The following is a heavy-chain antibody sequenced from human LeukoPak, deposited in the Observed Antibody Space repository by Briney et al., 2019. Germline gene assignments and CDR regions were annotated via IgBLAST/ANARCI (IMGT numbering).Heavy chain of an antibody. CDR1: GGSISSSRYY. CDR2: FYYSGST. Sequence: PSETLSLTCTVSGGSISSSRYYWGWIRQPPGKGLEWIGSFYYSGSTYYNPSLKSRVTISVDTSKNQFSLRLSSVTAADTAVYYCAGQGETGTYIDFWGQGTLVTVSS. D-gene: IGHD1-7*01. J-gene: IGHJ4*02. V-gene: IGHV4-39*07. CDR3: AGQGETGTYIDF.